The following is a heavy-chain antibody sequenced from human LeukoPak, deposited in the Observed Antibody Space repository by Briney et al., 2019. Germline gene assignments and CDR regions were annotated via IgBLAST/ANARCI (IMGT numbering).Heavy chain of an antibody. D-gene: IGHD3-22*01. CDR3: AKDSLPYYYDSSGYLPDAFDI. CDR2: ISGSGGST. V-gene: IGHV3-23*01. J-gene: IGHJ3*02. Sequence: GGSLRLYCAASGFTFSSYAMSWVRQAPGKGLEWVSVISGSGGSTYYADSVKGRFTISRDNSKDTLSLQMNSLRAEDTAVYYCAKDSLPYYYDSSGYLPDAFDIWGQGTMVTVSS. CDR1: GFTFSSYA.